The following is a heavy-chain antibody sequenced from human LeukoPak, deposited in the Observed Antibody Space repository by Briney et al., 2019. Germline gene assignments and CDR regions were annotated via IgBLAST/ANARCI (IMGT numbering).Heavy chain of an antibody. V-gene: IGHV1-69*05. J-gene: IGHJ3*02. CDR2: TIPIFGTA. CDR3: ATVGDSRDGGAFDI. D-gene: IGHD3-22*01. CDR1: GGTFSSYA. Sequence: AASVKVSCKASGGTFSSYAISWVRQAPGQGLEWMGRTIPIFGTANYAQKFQGRVTITTDESTSTAYMELSSLRSEDTAVYYCATVGDSRDGGAFDIWGQGTMVTVSS.